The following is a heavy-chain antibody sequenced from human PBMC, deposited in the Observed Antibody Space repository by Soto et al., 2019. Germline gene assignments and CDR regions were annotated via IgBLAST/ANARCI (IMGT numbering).Heavy chain of an antibody. CDR1: GGTFSSYA. Sequence: ASVKVSCKASGGTFSSYAISWVRQAPGQGLEWMGGIIPIFGTANYAQKFQGRVTITADESTSTAYMELSSLRSEDTAVYYCARDMNYYYYGMDVWGQGTTVTVSS. J-gene: IGHJ6*02. CDR2: IIPIFGTA. CDR3: ARDMNYYYYGMDV. D-gene: IGHD3-16*01. V-gene: IGHV1-69*13.